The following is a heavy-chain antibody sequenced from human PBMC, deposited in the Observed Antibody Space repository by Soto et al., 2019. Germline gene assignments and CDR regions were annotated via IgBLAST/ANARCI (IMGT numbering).Heavy chain of an antibody. Sequence: PGESLKISCKGSGYSFTSYWISWVRQMPGKGLEWMGRIDPSDSYTNYSPSFQGHVTISADKSISTAYLQWSSLKASDTAMYYCATHGLGMASYYYYGMDVWGQGTTVTVSS. CDR2: IDPSDSYT. D-gene: IGHD7-27*01. J-gene: IGHJ6*02. V-gene: IGHV5-10-1*01. CDR1: GYSFTSYW. CDR3: ATHGLGMASYYYYGMDV.